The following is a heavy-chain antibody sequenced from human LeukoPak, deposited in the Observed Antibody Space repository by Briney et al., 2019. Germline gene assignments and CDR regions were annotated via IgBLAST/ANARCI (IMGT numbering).Heavy chain of an antibody. CDR3: AGSRGDPKWFDL. CDR1: GGSISSGGYS. Sequence: SQTLSLTCAVSGGSISSGGYSWSWIRQPPGKGPEWIGYIYQSGITNYNPSLRTRVTISIDRSKTQFSLKLTSVTAADTAVYFCAGSRGDPKWFDLRGQGTLVTVSS. D-gene: IGHD2-21*01. J-gene: IGHJ5*02. CDR2: IYQSGIT. V-gene: IGHV4-30-2*01.